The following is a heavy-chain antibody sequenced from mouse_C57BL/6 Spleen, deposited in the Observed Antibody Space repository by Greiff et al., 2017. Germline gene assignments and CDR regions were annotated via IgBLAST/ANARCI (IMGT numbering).Heavy chain of an antibody. V-gene: IGHV1-15*01. CDR3: TREGYYSSWFAY. Sequence: QVQLQQSGAELVRPGASVTLSCKASGYTFTDYEMHWVKQTPVHGLEWIGAIDPETGGTAYNQKFKGKAILTADKSSSTAYMELRSLTSEDSAVYYCTREGYYSSWFAYWGQGTLVTVSA. J-gene: IGHJ3*01. D-gene: IGHD2-12*01. CDR1: GYTFTDYE. CDR2: IDPETGGT.